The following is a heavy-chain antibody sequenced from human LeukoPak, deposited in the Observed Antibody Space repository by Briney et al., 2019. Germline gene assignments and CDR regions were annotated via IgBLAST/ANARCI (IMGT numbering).Heavy chain of an antibody. V-gene: IGHV3-21*01. D-gene: IGHD5-12*01. CDR1: GFTFSSYS. J-gene: IGHJ4*02. CDR2: ISSSSSYI. Sequence: GGSLRLSCAASGFTFSSYSMNWVRQAPGRGLEWVSSISSSSSYIYYADSVKGRFTISRDNAKNSPYLQMNSLRAEDTAVYYCASDTWGYGDYWGQGTLVTVSS. CDR3: ASDTWGYGDY.